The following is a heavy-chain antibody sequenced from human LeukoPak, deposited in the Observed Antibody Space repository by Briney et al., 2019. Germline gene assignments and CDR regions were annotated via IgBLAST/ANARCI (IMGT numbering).Heavy chain of an antibody. Sequence: SETLSLTCTVSGGSISSYYWSWLRQPAGKGLEWIGRIYTSGSTNYNPSLKSRITMSVDTSKNQFSLKLSSVTAADTAVYHCARDYYDSSGYLTYYFDYWSQGTLVTVSS. D-gene: IGHD3-22*01. CDR3: ARDYYDSSGYLTYYFDY. CDR1: GGSISSYY. CDR2: IYTSGST. J-gene: IGHJ4*02. V-gene: IGHV4-4*07.